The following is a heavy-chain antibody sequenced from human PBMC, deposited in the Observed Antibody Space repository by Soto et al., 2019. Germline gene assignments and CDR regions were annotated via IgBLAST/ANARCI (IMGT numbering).Heavy chain of an antibody. V-gene: IGHV3-48*03. CDR1: GFTFSSYE. D-gene: IGHD6-19*01. Sequence: PGGSLRLSCAASGFTFSSYEMNWVRQAPGKGLEWVSYISSSGSTIYYADSVKGRFTISRDNAKNSLYLQMNSLRAEDTAVYYCARETLYSSGWQFDYWGQGTLVTVSS. J-gene: IGHJ4*02. CDR2: ISSSGSTI. CDR3: ARETLYSSGWQFDY.